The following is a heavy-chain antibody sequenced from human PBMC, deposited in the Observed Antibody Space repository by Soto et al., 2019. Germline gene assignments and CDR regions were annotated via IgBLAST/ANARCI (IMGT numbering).Heavy chain of an antibody. CDR2: IYWDDDK. CDR1: GFSLTTSRVG. CDR3: AHMFGTVSHLGY. Sequence: QITLKESGPTLVKPTQTLTLTCTFSGFSLTTSRVGVGWISQHRGKALEWLALIYWDDDKRYSPSLRSRLTIHKDTSKNQVVLTMTNMDPVDTATYYCAHMFGTVSHLGYWGQGTLVTVSS. D-gene: IGHD3-10*02. J-gene: IGHJ4*02. V-gene: IGHV2-5*02.